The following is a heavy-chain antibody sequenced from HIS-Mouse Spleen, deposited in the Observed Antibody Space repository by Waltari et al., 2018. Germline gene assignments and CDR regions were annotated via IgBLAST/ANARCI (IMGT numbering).Heavy chain of an antibody. CDR3: AREIPYSSSWYDWYFDL. J-gene: IGHJ2*01. Sequence: QLQLQESGPGLVKPSETLSLTCTFSVGSISSSSYYLGWIRPPPGKGLEWIGSIYSSGSTYYNPSLRSGVTISVDTSKNQFSLKLSSVTAADTAVYYCAREIPYSSSWYDWYFDLWGRGTLVTVSS. V-gene: IGHV4-39*07. CDR1: VGSISSSSYY. D-gene: IGHD6-13*01. CDR2: IYSSGST.